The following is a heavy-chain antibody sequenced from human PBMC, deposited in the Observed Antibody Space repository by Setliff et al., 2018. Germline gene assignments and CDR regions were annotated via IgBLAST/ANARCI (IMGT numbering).Heavy chain of an antibody. V-gene: IGHV1-69*13. CDR2: IIPIFGTA. CDR1: GGTFSSYA. CDR3: ARGYRGYYNFWSGSQGANWFDP. J-gene: IGHJ5*02. Sequence: SVKVSCRASGGTFSSYAISWVRQAPGQGLEWMGGIIPIFGTANYAQKFQGRVTITADESTSTAYMELSSLRSEDTAVYYCARGYRGYYNFWSGSQGANWFDPWGQGTLVTVSS. D-gene: IGHD3-3*01.